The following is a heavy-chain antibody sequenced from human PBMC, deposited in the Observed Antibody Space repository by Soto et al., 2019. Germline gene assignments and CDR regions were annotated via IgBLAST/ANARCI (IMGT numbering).Heavy chain of an antibody. D-gene: IGHD3-22*01. CDR1: GGSFNTYA. V-gene: IGHV1-69*12. CDR3: ADISLGYCITTACPPDY. Sequence: QVQLVQSGAEVKKPGSSVRVSCKASGGSFNTYAISWVRQAPGQGLEWMGGIIPVFGRVSYAQKFQGRVTIAADDSTSTAYMELRSLRSDDTAIYYCADISLGYCITTACPPDYWGQGTLVTVSS. J-gene: IGHJ4*02. CDR2: IIPVFGRV.